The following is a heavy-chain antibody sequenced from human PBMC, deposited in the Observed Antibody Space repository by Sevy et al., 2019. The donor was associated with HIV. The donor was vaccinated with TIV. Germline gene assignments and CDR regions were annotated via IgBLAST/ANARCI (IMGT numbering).Heavy chain of an antibody. CDR3: ARDSYGDDDNYYYYYGMDV. CDR2: ISYGGSNK. CDR1: GFTFSSYA. V-gene: IGHV3-30*04. D-gene: IGHD4-17*01. J-gene: IGHJ6*02. Sequence: GGSLRLSCAASGFTFSSYAMHWVRQAPGKGLEWVAVISYGGSNKYYADSVKGRFTISRDNSKNTLYLQMNSLRAEDTAVYYCARDSYGDDDNYYYYYGMDVWGQGTTVTVSS.